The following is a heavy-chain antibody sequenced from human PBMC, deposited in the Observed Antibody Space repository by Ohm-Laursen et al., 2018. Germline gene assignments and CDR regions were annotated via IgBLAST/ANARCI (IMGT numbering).Heavy chain of an antibody. CDR2: IWYDGSNK. CDR3: ARSPPYSSGWYYFDY. J-gene: IGHJ4*02. V-gene: IGHV3-33*01. CDR1: GFTFSSYG. Sequence: SLRLSCSASGFTFSSYGMHWVRQAPGKGLEWVAVIWYDGSNKYYADSVKGRFTISRDNSKNTLYLQMNSLRAEDTAVYYCARSPPYSSGWYYFDYWGQGTLVTVSS. D-gene: IGHD6-19*01.